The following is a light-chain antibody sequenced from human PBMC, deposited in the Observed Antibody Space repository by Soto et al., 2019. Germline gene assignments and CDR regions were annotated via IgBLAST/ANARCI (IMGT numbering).Light chain of an antibody. J-gene: IGKJ5*01. CDR1: QDISVD. V-gene: IGKV1-27*01. CDR2: SAS. CDR3: QKFNTAPLT. Sequence: DIQMTQSPSSLSASVGDRVTITCRASQDISVDLAWYQQKPGKVPKLLIYSASTLQSGVPSRCSGSGSGTDFTLTISSLQPEDVATYFCQKFNTAPLTFGQGTRLEIK.